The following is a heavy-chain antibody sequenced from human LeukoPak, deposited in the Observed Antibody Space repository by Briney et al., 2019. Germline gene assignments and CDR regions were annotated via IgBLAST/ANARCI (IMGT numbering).Heavy chain of an antibody. J-gene: IGHJ5*02. CDR2: ISGSGGST. CDR1: GFTFSIYW. CDR3: AKLEYFDRLLPNWFDP. D-gene: IGHD3-9*01. Sequence: GGSLRLSCAASGFTFSIYWMSWVRQAPGKGLEWVSAISGSGGSTYYADSVKGRFTISRDNSKNTLYLQMNSLRAEDTAVYYCAKLEYFDRLLPNWFDPWGQGTLVTVSS. V-gene: IGHV3-23*01.